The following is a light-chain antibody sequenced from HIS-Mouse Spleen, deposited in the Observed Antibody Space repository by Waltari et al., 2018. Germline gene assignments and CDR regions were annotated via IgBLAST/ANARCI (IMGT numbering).Light chain of an antibody. CDR3: QTWGTGIRV. CDR1: SGHTSYA. J-gene: IGLJ7*01. CDR2: LNSDGSH. Sequence: QLVLTQSPSASASLGASVNLTCTLSSGHTSYATAWHQQQPEKGPRYLMKLNSDGSHSKGDGIPDRFSGSSSGAERYLTISSLQSEDEADYYCQTWGTGIRVFGGGTQLTVL. V-gene: IGLV4-69*01.